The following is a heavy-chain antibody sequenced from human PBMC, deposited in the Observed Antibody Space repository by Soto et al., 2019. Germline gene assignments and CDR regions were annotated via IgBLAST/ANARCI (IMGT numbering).Heavy chain of an antibody. CDR2: ISISNFI. V-gene: IGHV3-21*01. D-gene: IGHD3-10*01. CDR3: ATPMALPGSDY. CDR1: GFTFSNYN. Sequence: PGGSLSLSCAASGFTFSNYNINWVRRAPGKGLEWISSISISNFIYYAASVKGRFTISRDNAKNSLYLQMNSLRVEDTAVYYCATPMALPGSDYWGQGALVTVSS. J-gene: IGHJ4*02.